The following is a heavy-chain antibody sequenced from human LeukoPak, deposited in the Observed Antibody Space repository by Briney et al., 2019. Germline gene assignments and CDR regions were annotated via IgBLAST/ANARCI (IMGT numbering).Heavy chain of an antibody. Sequence: SETLSLTCTVSGGSISSSSYYWGWLRQPPGTGLEWLASIYYSGSTYYNPSLKSRVTISVNTSMKQLSLKLSSVTAADTAVYYCARGGIGWGDWFDPWGQGTLVTVSS. J-gene: IGHJ5*02. CDR3: ARGGIGWGDWFDP. V-gene: IGHV4-39*07. D-gene: IGHD3-16*01. CDR1: GGSISSSSYY. CDR2: IYYSGST.